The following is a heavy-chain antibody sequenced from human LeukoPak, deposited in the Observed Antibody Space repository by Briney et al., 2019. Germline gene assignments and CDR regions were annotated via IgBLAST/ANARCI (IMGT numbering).Heavy chain of an antibody. CDR3: AKDLYYYDSSGYYGIAYSIDY. J-gene: IGHJ4*02. Sequence: PGGSLRLSCAASGFTFSSYSMNWVRQAPGKGLEWVSSISSSSSYIYYADSVKGRFTISRDNAKNSLYLQMNSLRAEDTAVYYCAKDLYYYDSSGYYGIAYSIDYWGQGTLVTVSS. D-gene: IGHD3-22*01. CDR1: GFTFSSYS. V-gene: IGHV3-21*01. CDR2: ISSSSSYI.